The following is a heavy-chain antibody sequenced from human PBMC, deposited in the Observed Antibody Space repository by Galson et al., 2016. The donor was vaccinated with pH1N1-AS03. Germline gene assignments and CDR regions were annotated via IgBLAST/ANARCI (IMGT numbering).Heavy chain of an antibody. V-gene: IGHV3-23*01. Sequence: SLRLSCAASAFPLRNYALRWVRQAPGKGLGWVSTLGSGGDTHYADSVKGRFTISRDKSKNTMYLQMNSLRAEDTAIYYCTQGEGGGPDDDWGQGTLVTVSS. D-gene: IGHD3-16*01. CDR3: TQGEGGGPDDD. J-gene: IGHJ4*02. CDR2: LGSGGDT. CDR1: AFPLRNYA.